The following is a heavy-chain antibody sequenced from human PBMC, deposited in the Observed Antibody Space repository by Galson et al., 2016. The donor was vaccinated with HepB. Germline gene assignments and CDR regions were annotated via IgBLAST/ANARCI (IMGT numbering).Heavy chain of an antibody. J-gene: IGHJ5*01. Sequence: SLRLSCAASGFTFSSYAMTWVRQAPGQGLEWVSSITGSGGSTYYADSVKGRFTISRDSFKNTLYLQMNSLRAEDTAVYYCAKVAGRFWEWLGGERYNWLGSRGQGTPVAVSS. V-gene: IGHV3-23*01. CDR1: GFTFSSYA. CDR3: AKVAGRFWEWLGGERYNWLGS. D-gene: IGHD3-3*01. CDR2: ITGSGGST.